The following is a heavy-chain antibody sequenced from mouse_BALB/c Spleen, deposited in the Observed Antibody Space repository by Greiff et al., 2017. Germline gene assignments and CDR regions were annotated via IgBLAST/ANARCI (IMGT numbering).Heavy chain of an antibody. V-gene: IGHV3-2*02. CDR1: GYSITSDYA. CDR2: ISYSGST. CDR3: ARYYEYGFAD. J-gene: IGHJ3*01. D-gene: IGHD2-4*01. Sequence: EVNLVESGPDLVKPSQSLSLTCTVTGYSITSDYAWNWIRQFPGNKLEWMGYISYSGSTSYNPSLKSRISITRDTSKNQFFLQLNSVTTEDTATYDCARYYEYGFADWGQGTLVTVSA.